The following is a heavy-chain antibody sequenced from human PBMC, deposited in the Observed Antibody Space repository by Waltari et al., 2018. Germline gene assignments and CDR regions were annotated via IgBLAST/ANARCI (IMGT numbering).Heavy chain of an antibody. J-gene: IGHJ4*02. D-gene: IGHD3-22*01. CDR2: SNAVXGKT. CDR1: GXTFPTYT. V-gene: IGHV1-3*01. CDR3: ARXXDRAFDY. Sequence: QVQLVQSGAEVRKPGAXVKVSCKASGXTFPTYTMHWVRQAPGQGLEWRGYSNAVXGKTRYSPXFQDXVTXTIXTXAXTAYMVLXXXKSEXTAVYYCARXXDRAFDYXGQGTLLTVXS.